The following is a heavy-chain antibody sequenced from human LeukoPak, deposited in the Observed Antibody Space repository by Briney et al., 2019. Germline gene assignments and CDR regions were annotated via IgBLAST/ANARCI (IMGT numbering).Heavy chain of an antibody. V-gene: IGHV4-39*07. CDR2: IYYSGST. J-gene: IGHJ4*02. D-gene: IGHD5-12*01. CDR3: ARAEAYSGYGSFDY. CDR1: DGSISSSSYY. Sequence: SETLSLTCTVSDGSISSSSYYWGWIRQPPGKGLEWIGNIYYSGSTYYNPSLKSRVTISVDTSKNQFSLKLSSVTAADTAVYYCARAEAYSGYGSFDYWGQGTLVTVSS.